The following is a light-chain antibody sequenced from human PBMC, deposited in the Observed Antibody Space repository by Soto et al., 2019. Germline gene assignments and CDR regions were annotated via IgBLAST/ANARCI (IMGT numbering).Light chain of an antibody. CDR3: CSYAGRSTYVV. V-gene: IGLV2-23*01. J-gene: IGLJ2*01. Sequence: AQSALAAVSGSPGQSITISCTGTSSDVGSYNLVSWYQQHPGKAPKLMIYDDSKRPSGVSNRFSGSKSGNTASLTISVLQAEDEAEYHCCSYAGRSTYVVFGGGTKLTVL. CDR2: DDS. CDR1: SSDVGSYNL.